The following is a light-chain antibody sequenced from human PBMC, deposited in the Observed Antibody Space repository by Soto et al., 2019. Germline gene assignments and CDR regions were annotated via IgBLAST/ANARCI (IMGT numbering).Light chain of an antibody. CDR2: DDS. Sequence: DIQMTQSHSTLSASVGDRVTITCRASQRISSCLAWYQQKPGKAPKLLIYDDSSLESGVSSSFSGSGSGTEFTNTISSLQSDDFASYDYQQYNSNPNTFGQGTKLEIK. V-gene: IGKV1-5*01. CDR1: QRISSC. CDR3: QQYNSNPNT. J-gene: IGKJ2*01.